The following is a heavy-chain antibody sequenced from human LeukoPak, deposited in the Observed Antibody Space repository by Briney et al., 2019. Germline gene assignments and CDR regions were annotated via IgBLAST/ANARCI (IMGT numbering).Heavy chain of an antibody. Sequence: GASVKVSFRASGYTFTSYGISWVRQAPGQGLEWMGWISAFNGNTNYVQKLQGRVTMTTDTSTSTAYMELRSLRSDDTAVYYCARVVGTGHYYYYYMDVWGKGTTVTVSS. J-gene: IGHJ6*03. CDR3: ARVVGTGHYYYYYMDV. CDR1: GYTFTSYG. D-gene: IGHD5-18*01. V-gene: IGHV1-18*01. CDR2: ISAFNGNT.